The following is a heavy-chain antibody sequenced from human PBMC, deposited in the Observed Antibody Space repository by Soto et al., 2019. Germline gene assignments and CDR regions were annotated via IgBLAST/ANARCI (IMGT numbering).Heavy chain of an antibody. J-gene: IGHJ6*02. CDR1: GFTFGDYA. V-gene: IGHV3-49*03. CDR3: TRARGHDYGDYYYYYGMDV. D-gene: IGHD4-17*01. CDR2: IRSKAYGGTT. Sequence: GGSLRLSCTASGFTFGDYAMSWFRQAPGKGLEWVGFIRSKAYGGTTEYAASVKGRFTISRDDSKSIAYLQMNSLKTEDTAVYYCTRARGHDYGDYYYYYGMDVWGQGTTVTVSS.